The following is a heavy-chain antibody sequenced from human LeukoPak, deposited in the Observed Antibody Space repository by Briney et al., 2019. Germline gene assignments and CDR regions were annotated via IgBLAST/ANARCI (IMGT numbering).Heavy chain of an antibody. CDR1: GGSVSSDSYY. D-gene: IGHD2/OR15-2a*01. Sequence: NPSETLSLTCTVSGGSVSSDSYYWSWIRQPPGKGLECIGYIYYNENTNYSPSLKSRVAISIDTSKNQFSLKLNSVTAADTAVYYCARSGFYGSHLFDYWGQGSLVTVSS. J-gene: IGHJ4*02. V-gene: IGHV4-61*01. CDR2: IYYNENT. CDR3: ARSGFYGSHLFDY.